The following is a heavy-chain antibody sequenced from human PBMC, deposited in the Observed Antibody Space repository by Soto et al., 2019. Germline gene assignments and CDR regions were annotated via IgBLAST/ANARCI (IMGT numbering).Heavy chain of an antibody. D-gene: IGHD3-22*01. Sequence: QVQLVQSGAEVKKPGSSVKVSCKASGGTFSSYAISWVRQAPGQGLEWMGGIIPIFGTANYAQQFQGRVTITADESTSTAYMELSSLRSEDTAVYYCARVVYYDSFGYFDYWGQGTLVTVSS. CDR3: ARVVYYDSFGYFDY. CDR2: IIPIFGTA. J-gene: IGHJ4*02. CDR1: GGTFSSYA. V-gene: IGHV1-69*12.